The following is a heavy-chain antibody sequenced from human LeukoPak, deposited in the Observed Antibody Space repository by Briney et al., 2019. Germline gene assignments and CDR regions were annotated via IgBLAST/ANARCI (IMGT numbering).Heavy chain of an antibody. D-gene: IGHD3-22*01. CDR2: INPYSGGT. CDR3: ARGEYVISGYRNDAFDI. Sequence: ASVKVSCKASGYTVTEYYIHWVRQAPGQRLECMGWINPYSGGTKYAQKFQGRVTMTRDTSSSTAYMEISRLRSDDTAVYYCARGEYVISGYRNDAFDIWGQGTMVTVSS. J-gene: IGHJ3*02. V-gene: IGHV1-2*02. CDR1: GYTVTEYY.